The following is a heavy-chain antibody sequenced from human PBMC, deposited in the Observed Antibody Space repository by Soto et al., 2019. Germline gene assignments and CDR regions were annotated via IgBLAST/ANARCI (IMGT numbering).Heavy chain of an antibody. CDR2: IYYSGFT. D-gene: IGHD2-2*01. CDR1: GGSITSGGYY. Sequence: PSETLSLTCTVSGGSITSGGYYWSWIRQHPGKGLEWIGYIYYSGFTYYNPSLKSRVTISVDTSKNQFSLKLSSVTAADTAVYYCARLHGYCISSSCHGHYAMDVWGQGTTVTVSS. V-gene: IGHV4-31*03. J-gene: IGHJ6*02. CDR3: ARLHGYCISSSCHGHYAMDV.